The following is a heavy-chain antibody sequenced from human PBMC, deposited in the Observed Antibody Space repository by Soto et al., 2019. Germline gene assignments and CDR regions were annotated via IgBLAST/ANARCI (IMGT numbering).Heavy chain of an antibody. V-gene: IGHV1-69*01. D-gene: IGHD4-17*01. Sequence: QVQLVQSGAEVKKPGSSVKVSCKASGGTFSSYAISWVRQAPGQGLEWMGGIIPIFGTANYAQKFQGRVTITADESTSTAYMELSSLRSEDTAVYYCASTPTVTTFADWYFDLWGRGTLVTVSS. J-gene: IGHJ2*01. CDR1: GGTFSSYA. CDR2: IIPIFGTA. CDR3: ASTPTVTTFADWYFDL.